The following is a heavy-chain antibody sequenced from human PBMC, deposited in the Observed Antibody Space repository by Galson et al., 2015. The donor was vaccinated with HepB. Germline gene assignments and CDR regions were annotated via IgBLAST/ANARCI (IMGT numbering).Heavy chain of an antibody. Sequence: SVKVSCKASGYTFTGYYMHWVRQAPGQGLEWMGWINPNSGGTNYAQKFQGRVTMTRDTSISTAYMELSRLRSDDTAVYYCARDFSSYSSWEEWGLWGRGTLVTVSS. D-gene: IGHD4-11*01. CDR2: INPNSGGT. V-gene: IGHV1-2*02. CDR3: ARDFSSYSSWEEWGL. CDR1: GYTFTGYY. J-gene: IGHJ2*01.